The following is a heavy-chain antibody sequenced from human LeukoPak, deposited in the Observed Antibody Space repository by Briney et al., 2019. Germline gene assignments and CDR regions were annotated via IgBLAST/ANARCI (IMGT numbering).Heavy chain of an antibody. Sequence: SETLSLTCTVSGGSISSGSYYWSWIRQPAGKGLEWIGRIYTSGSTNYNPSLKSRVTISVDTSKNQFSLKLSSVTAADTAVYYCATVCSSWASRGYYYYYYMDVWGKGTTVTVSS. CDR3: ATVCSSWASRGYYYYYYMDV. D-gene: IGHD6-13*01. CDR1: GGSISSGSYY. V-gene: IGHV4-61*02. J-gene: IGHJ6*03. CDR2: IYTSGST.